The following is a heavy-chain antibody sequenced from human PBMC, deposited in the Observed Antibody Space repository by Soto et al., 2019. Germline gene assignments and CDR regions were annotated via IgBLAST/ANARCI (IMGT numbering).Heavy chain of an antibody. CDR2: IRYSEST. D-gene: IGHD3-16*01. CDR1: GGSISSGDYY. CDR3: TRGAWGYAFDV. Sequence: SETLSLTCTVSGGSISSGDYYWTWIRQHPGKGLEWIGYIRYSESTYYNPSLKSRVIVSVDTSKNQFSLRLSSVTAADTAVYFCTRGAWGYAFDVWGQGTMVTVSS. J-gene: IGHJ3*01. V-gene: IGHV4-31*03.